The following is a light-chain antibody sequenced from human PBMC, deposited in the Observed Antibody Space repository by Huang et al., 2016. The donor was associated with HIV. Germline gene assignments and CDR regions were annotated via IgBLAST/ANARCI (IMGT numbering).Light chain of an antibody. CDR1: QDIGDS. CDR2: AAS. V-gene: IGKV1-NL1*01. J-gene: IGKJ2*01. Sequence: IQMTQSPSSLSASVGDRVTITCRASQDIGDSFAWYQQKPGKATNLLLDAASRLISGVPSRFSGSGSGTDHTLTISSLQPGDFATYYCQQYYSPPYTFGQGTNLEIK. CDR3: QQYYSPPYT.